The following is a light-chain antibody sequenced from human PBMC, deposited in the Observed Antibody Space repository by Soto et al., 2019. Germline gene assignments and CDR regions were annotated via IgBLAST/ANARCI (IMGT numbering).Light chain of an antibody. CDR2: EVV. V-gene: IGLV2-8*01. CDR1: KNDIGVYDF. CDR3: KSYAGSNTYV. J-gene: IGLJ1*01. Sequence: QSALTQPPSASGSPGQSVTISCTGTKNDIGVYDFVSWYQHHPGKAPRLIIYEVVQRPSGVHDRFSGSKSGNTASLNVSGLQAADEADYFCKSYAGSNTYVFGSGTKVTVL.